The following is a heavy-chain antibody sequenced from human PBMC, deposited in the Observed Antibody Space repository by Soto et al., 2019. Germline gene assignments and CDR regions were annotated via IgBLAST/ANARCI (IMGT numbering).Heavy chain of an antibody. D-gene: IGHD6-6*01. J-gene: IGHJ4*02. V-gene: IGHV3-30*18. Sequence: GGSLRLSCAASGFTFSSYGMHWVRQAPGKGLEWVAVISYDGSNKYYADSVKGRFTISRDNSKNTLYLQMNSLRAEDTAVYYCAKGSRQLAIFDYWGQGTLVTVSS. CDR3: AKGSRQLAIFDY. CDR1: GFTFSSYG. CDR2: ISYDGSNK.